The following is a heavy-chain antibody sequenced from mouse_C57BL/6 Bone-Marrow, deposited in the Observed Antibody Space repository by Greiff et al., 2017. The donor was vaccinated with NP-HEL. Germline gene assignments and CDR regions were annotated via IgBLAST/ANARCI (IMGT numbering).Heavy chain of an antibody. CDR2: IYPRSGNT. V-gene: IGHV1-81*01. J-gene: IGHJ4*01. Sequence: VKLQESGAELARPGASVKLSCKASGYTFTSYGISWVKQRTGQGLEWIGEIYPRSGNTYYNEKFKGKATLTADKSSSTAYMELRSLTSEDSAVYFCARVYGSSCYAMDYWGQGTSVTVSS. D-gene: IGHD1-1*01. CDR1: GYTFTSYG. CDR3: ARVYGSSCYAMDY.